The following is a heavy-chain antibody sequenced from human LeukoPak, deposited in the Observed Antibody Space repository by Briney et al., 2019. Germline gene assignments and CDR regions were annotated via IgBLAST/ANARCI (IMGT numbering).Heavy chain of an antibody. CDR2: ISSGGSTI. CDR1: GFTFSSYE. J-gene: IGHJ4*02. Sequence: QPGGSLRLSCAASGFTFSSYEMNWVRQAPGKGLEWLSYISSGGSTIYYADSVKGRFTISRDNAKNSLFLQMNSLRAEDTAVYYCARDYYLDYWGQGTLVTVSS. CDR3: ARDYYLDY. V-gene: IGHV3-48*03.